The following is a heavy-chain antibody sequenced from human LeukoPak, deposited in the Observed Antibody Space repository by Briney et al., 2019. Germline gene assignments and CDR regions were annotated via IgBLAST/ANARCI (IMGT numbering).Heavy chain of an antibody. CDR3: ARGVPSSGYYSGYFDY. J-gene: IGHJ4*02. CDR2: INHSGST. Sequence: SETLSLTCAVYGGSFSGYYWSWIRQPPGKGLEWIGEINHSGSTNYNPPLKSRVTISVDTSKNQFSLKLSSVTAADTAVYYCARGVPSSGYYSGYFDYWGQGTLVTVSS. CDR1: GGSFSGYY. D-gene: IGHD3-22*01. V-gene: IGHV4-34*01.